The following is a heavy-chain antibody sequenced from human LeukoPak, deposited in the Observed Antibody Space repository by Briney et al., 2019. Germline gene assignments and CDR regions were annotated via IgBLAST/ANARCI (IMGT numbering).Heavy chain of an antibody. CDR1: GFTFSNYG. Sequence: GGSLRLSCAASGFTFSNYGMHWVRQAPGKGLEWVAFIRYDGSNKNYADSVKGRFTVSRDNSRNTLFLQMNSLRADDTAVYYCAGTVVGATRPSPDYWGQGTLVTVSS. D-gene: IGHD1-26*01. J-gene: IGHJ4*02. CDR3: AGTVVGATRPSPDY. V-gene: IGHV3-30*02. CDR2: IRYDGSNK.